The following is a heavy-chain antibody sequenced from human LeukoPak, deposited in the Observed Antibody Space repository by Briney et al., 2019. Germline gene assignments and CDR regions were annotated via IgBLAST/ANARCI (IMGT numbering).Heavy chain of an antibody. D-gene: IGHD6-13*01. J-gene: IGHJ4*02. CDR1: GFTFSSYA. CDR2: ISGSGGST. V-gene: IGHV3-23*01. CDR3: AKGTRSSSWFHFDY. Sequence: GGSLRLSCAASGFTFSSYAMSWVRQAPGKGLEWVSGISGSGGSTYYADSVKGRFTISRDNSKNTLYLQMNSLRAEGTAVYYCAKGTRSSSWFHFDYWGQGTLVTVSS.